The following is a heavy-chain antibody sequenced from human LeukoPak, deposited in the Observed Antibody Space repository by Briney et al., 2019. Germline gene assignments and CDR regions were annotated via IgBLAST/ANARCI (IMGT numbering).Heavy chain of an antibody. CDR2: ISSSSYI. CDR1: GFTFSSYS. J-gene: IGHJ5*02. V-gene: IGHV3-21*01. CDR3: ARDRAAAGHNWFDP. D-gene: IGHD6-13*01. Sequence: PGGSLGLSCAASGFTFSSYSMNWVRQAPGKGLEWVSSISSSSYIYYADSVKGRFTISRDNAKNSLYLQMNSLRAEDTAVYYCARDRAAAGHNWFDPWGQGTLVTVSS.